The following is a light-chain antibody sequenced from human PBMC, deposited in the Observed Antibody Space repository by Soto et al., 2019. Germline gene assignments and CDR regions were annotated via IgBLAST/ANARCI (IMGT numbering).Light chain of an antibody. J-gene: IGKJ4*01. Sequence: DIQLTQSPAFLSASVGDKVTITCRASQDISSHLAWYQQKPGKPPNLLIYSASTWQNGVPSRFSGSGSGTDFTLTISSLQPEDFATYFCQQINSYPVTFGGGTKVEIK. V-gene: IGKV1-9*01. CDR2: SAS. CDR1: QDISSH. CDR3: QQINSYPVT.